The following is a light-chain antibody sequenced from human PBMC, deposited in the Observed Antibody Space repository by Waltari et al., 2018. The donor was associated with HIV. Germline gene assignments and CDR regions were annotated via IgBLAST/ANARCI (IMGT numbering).Light chain of an antibody. Sequence: IVLTHSPGTLSLSPGERAILPCRASQSVTNNYLAWYQQRPRQAPRLLIYDASTRATGIPDRFSGTGSGTDFTLTISRLEPEDFAVYYCQQYVSTVYSFGQGTKLEIK. V-gene: IGKV3-20*01. J-gene: IGKJ2*03. CDR1: QSVTNNY. CDR2: DAS. CDR3: QQYVSTVYS.